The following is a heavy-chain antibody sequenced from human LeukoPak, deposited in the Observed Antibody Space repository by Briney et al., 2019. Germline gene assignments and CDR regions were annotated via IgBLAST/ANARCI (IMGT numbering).Heavy chain of an antibody. J-gene: IGHJ4*02. Sequence: ASVKVSCKASGYTFTGYYMHWVRQAPGQGLELMGWINPNSGGTNYAQKFQGRVTMTRDTSISTAYMELSRLRSDDTAVYYCARVVKAYGDYAFDYWGQGTLVTVSS. D-gene: IGHD4-17*01. V-gene: IGHV1-2*02. CDR2: INPNSGGT. CDR3: ARVVKAYGDYAFDY. CDR1: GYTFTGYY.